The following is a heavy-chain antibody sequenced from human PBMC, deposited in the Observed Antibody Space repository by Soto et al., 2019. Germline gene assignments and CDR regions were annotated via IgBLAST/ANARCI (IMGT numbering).Heavy chain of an antibody. D-gene: IGHD6-13*01. J-gene: IGHJ5*02. Sequence: SETLSLTCAVSGGSISSSNWWSWVRQPPGKGLEWIGEISHSGSTNYNPSLKSRVTISVDKSKNTLYLQMNSLRAEDTAIYYCANSNPHSSNCWFDPWGQGTLVTVSS. V-gene: IGHV4-4*02. CDR1: GGSISSSNW. CDR2: ISHSGST. CDR3: ANSNPHSSNCWFDP.